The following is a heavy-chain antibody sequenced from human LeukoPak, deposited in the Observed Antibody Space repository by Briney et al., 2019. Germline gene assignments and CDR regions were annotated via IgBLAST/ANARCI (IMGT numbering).Heavy chain of an antibody. D-gene: IGHD1-1*01. CDR2: IYYSGST. V-gene: IGHV4-59*11. Sequence: PSETLSLTCTVSGGSISSHYWSWIRQPPGKGLEWIGYIYYSGSTNYNPSLKSRVTISVDTSKNQFSLKLSSVTAADTAVYYCAFADGYGHWFDPWGQGTLVTVSS. CDR3: AFADGYGHWFDP. J-gene: IGHJ5*02. CDR1: GGSISSHY.